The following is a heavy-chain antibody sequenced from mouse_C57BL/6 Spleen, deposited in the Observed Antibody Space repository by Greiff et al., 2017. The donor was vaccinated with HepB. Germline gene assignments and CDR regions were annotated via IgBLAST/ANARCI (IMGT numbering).Heavy chain of an antibody. V-gene: IGHV5-4*01. Sequence: EVHLVESGGGLVKPGGSLKLSCAASGFTFSSYAMSWVRQTPEKRLEWVATISDGGSYTYYPDNVKGRFTISRDNAKNNLYLQMSQLKSEDTAMYYCARDPDGYYLYAMDYWGQGTSVTVSS. CDR3: ARDPDGYYLYAMDY. J-gene: IGHJ4*01. CDR2: ISDGGSYT. CDR1: GFTFSSYA. D-gene: IGHD2-3*01.